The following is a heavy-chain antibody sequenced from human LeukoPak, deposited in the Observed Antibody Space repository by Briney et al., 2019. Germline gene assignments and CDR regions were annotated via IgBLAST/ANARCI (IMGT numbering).Heavy chain of an antibody. D-gene: IGHD3-22*01. J-gene: IGHJ3*02. CDR3: ASTNYYDSSGRSGNDAFDI. CDR2: IYYSGST. V-gene: IGHV4-30-4*08. CDR1: GGSISSGDYY. Sequence: SQTLSLTCTVSGGSISSGDYYWSWIRQPPGKGLEWIGYIYYSGSTYYNPSLKSRVTISVDTSKNQFSLKLSSVTAADTAVYYCASTNYYDSSGRSGNDAFDIWGQGTMVTVSS.